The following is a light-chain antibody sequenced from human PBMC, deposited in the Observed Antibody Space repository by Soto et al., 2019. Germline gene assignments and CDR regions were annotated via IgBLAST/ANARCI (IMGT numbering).Light chain of an antibody. CDR3: QHYNNWPLT. J-gene: IGKJ4*01. Sequence: ILMTQSPATLSVSPGERATLSCRASQSVSSDVAWYQKKSGQATRLLINGASTRATGIPARFSGSGSGTELTLTISSLQSEDFAVYYCQHYNNWPLTFGGGTTVDIK. V-gene: IGKV3-15*01. CDR1: QSVSSD. CDR2: GAS.